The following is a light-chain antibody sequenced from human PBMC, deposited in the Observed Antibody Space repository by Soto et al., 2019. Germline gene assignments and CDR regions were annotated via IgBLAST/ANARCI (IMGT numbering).Light chain of an antibody. V-gene: IGKV1-5*01. CDR3: QQYNSYSSLT. CDR2: DAA. CDR1: QSISSW. Sequence: DIQMTQSPSTLSGSVGDRVTITCRASQSISSWLAWYQQKPGKAPKLLIYDAATLESGVPSRLSGSGSGTEFTLTISSLQPDDFATYYCQQYNSYSSLTFGGGTKVDI. J-gene: IGKJ4*02.